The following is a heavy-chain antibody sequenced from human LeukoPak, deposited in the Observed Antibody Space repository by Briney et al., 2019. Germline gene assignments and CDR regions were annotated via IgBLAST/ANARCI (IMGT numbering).Heavy chain of an antibody. Sequence: GGSLRLSCAASGFTFSSYAMSWVRQAPGKGLEWVSAISGSGGSTYYADSVKGRFTISRDNSKNTLYLQMNSLRVEDTAIYYCAKCYYYDSSGYYYPDYWGQGTLVTVSS. J-gene: IGHJ4*02. CDR1: GFTFSSYA. CDR2: ISGSGGST. V-gene: IGHV3-23*01. CDR3: AKCYYYDSSGYYYPDY. D-gene: IGHD3-22*01.